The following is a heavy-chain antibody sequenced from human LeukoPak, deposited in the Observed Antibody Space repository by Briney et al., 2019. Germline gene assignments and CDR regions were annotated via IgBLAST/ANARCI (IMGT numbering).Heavy chain of an antibody. CDR2: IIPIFGIA. J-gene: IGHJ4*02. CDR3: AREGYCSSISCPFDY. CDR1: GGTFSSYA. Sequence: SVKVSCKASGGTFSSYAISWVRQAPGQGLEWMGRIIPIFGIANYAQKFQGRVTITADKSTSTAYMELSSLRSEDTAVYYCAREGYCSSISCPFDYWGQGTLVTVSS. D-gene: IGHD2-2*01. V-gene: IGHV1-69*10.